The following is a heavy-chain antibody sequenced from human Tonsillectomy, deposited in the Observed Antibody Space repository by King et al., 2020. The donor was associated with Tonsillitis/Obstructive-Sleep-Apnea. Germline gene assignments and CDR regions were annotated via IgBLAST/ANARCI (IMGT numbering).Heavy chain of an antibody. D-gene: IGHD2-15*01. CDR2: IDGSGRST. V-gene: IGHV3-23*04. CDR3: AKDFGRGSLGRSY. Sequence: VQLVESGGDLVQPGGSLRLSCAASGFTFSTYTMSWVRQAPGKGLEWVSTIDGSGRSTYYAELVKGRFTISRDNSKNTLYLQMNSLRVADTAVYYCAKDFGRGSLGRSYWGQGTLVTVSA. J-gene: IGHJ4*02. CDR1: GFTFSTYT.